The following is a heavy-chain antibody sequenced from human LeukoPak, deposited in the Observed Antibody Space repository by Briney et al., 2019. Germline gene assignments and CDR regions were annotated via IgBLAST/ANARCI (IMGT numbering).Heavy chain of an antibody. D-gene: IGHD4-17*01. Sequence: SVKVSCKASGFTFTSSAVQWVRQARGQRLEWKGWIVVGSGNTNYAQKFQERVTITRDMSTSTAYMELSSLRSEDTAVYYCAAPTVTTLYYGMDVWGQGTTVTVSS. CDR1: GFTFTSSA. CDR2: IVVGSGNT. J-gene: IGHJ6*02. V-gene: IGHV1-58*01. CDR3: AAPTVTTLYYGMDV.